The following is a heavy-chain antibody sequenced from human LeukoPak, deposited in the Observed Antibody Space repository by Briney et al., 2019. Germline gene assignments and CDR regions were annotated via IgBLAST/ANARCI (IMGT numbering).Heavy chain of an antibody. V-gene: IGHV4-30-4*01. CDR3: ARVPLLPRNSWFDP. CDR1: GGSISSGDYY. CDR2: IYYSGST. J-gene: IGHJ5*02. Sequence: SETLSLTCTVSGGSISSGDYYWSWIRQPPGKGLEWIGYIYYSGSTYYNPSLKSRVTISVDTSKNQFSLKLSSVTAADTAVYYCARVPLLPRNSWFDPWGQGTLVTVSS. D-gene: IGHD3-22*01.